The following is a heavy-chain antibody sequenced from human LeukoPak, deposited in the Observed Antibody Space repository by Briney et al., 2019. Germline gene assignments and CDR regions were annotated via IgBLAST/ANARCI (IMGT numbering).Heavy chain of an antibody. J-gene: IGHJ4*02. Sequence: GESLKISCKGSGYSFTSYWIGWVRQMPGKGLEWMGIIYPGDSDTRYSPSFQGQVTISADKSISTAYLQWSSLKASDTAMYYCARVGVRGVNGRAYFDYWGQGTLVTVSS. CDR3: ARVGVRGVNGRAYFDY. V-gene: IGHV5-51*01. CDR1: GYSFTSYW. CDR2: IYPGDSDT. D-gene: IGHD3-10*01.